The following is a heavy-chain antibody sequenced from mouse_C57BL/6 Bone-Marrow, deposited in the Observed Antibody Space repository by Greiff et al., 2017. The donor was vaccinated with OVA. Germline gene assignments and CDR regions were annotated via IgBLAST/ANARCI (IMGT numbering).Heavy chain of an antibody. D-gene: IGHD2-4*01. CDR3: ARSVAIYYDYDVDY. J-gene: IGHJ2*01. CDR2: IYPGDGDT. Sequence: SGPELVKPGASVKISCKASGYAFSSSWMNWVKQRPGKGLEWIGRIYPGDGDTNYNGKFKGKATLTADKSSSTAYMQLSSLTSEDSAVYFCARSVAIYYDYDVDYWGQGTTLTVSS. CDR1: GYAFSSSW. V-gene: IGHV1-82*01.